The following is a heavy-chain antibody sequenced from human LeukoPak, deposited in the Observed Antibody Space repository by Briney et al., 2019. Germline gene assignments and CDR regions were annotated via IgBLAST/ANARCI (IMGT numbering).Heavy chain of an antibody. J-gene: IGHJ4*02. CDR2: ISYDGSNK. V-gene: IGHV3-30*03. Sequence: GGSLRLSCAASGFTFSSYGLHWVRQAPDKGLEWVAFISYDGSNKFYGDSVKGRFTISRDNSKNTLYLQMNSLRTEDTAVYYCASQSPACDYWGQGTQVTVSS. CDR1: GFTFSSYG. CDR3: ASQSPACDY.